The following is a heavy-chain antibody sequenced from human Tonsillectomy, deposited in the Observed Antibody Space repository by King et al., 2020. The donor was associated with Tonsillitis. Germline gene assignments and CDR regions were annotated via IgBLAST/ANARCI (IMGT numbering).Heavy chain of an antibody. CDR2: ISYSGNT. CDR3: AITWALAPFDI. Sequence: QLQESGPGLVKPSETLSLTCTVAGASIRSYFWSWVRQPPGKGLEWIGYISYSGNTDYNPSLKSRVTISVDTSKNQFSLNVSSVTAADTAIYYCAITWALAPFDICGHGSLVTVSS. V-gene: IGHV4-59*01. D-gene: IGHD2-15*01. J-gene: IGHJ4*01. CDR1: GASIRSYF.